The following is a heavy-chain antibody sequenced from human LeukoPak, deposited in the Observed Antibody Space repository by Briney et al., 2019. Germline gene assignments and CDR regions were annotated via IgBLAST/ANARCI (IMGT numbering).Heavy chain of an antibody. CDR1: GGSIGSSSYY. CDR3: ARRVGFYGSGSLNYFDP. CDR2: IFRTGST. J-gene: IGHJ5*01. D-gene: IGHD3-10*01. V-gene: IGHV4-39*02. Sequence: SETLSLTCTVSGGSIGSSSYYWGWIRQPPGKGLEWIGSIFRTGSTYYTASLKSRVSIPVDTSKNHFVLNLTSVTAADTAVYFCARRVGFYGSGSLNYFDPWGQGILVSVSS.